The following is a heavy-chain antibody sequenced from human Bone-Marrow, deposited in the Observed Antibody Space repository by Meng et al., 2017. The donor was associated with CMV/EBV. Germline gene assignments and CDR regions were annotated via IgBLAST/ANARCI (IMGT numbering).Heavy chain of an antibody. CDR2: ISYSGTTT. CDR3: VKGGLSTLPRAFDI. Sequence: GGSLRLSCPASGFTFSTQTMSWVRQAPGKGLEWVSAISYSGTTTYYADSVKGRFTVSRDNSKNTLYLQMNSLRADDTAVYYCVKGGLSTLPRAFDIWGQETLVTVSS. V-gene: IGHV3-23*01. D-gene: IGHD2/OR15-2a*01. J-gene: IGHJ3*02. CDR1: GFTFSTQT.